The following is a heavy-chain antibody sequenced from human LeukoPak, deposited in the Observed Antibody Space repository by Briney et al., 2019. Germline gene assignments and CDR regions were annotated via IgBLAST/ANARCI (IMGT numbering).Heavy chain of an antibody. D-gene: IGHD2-8*01. V-gene: IGHV3-21*01. CDR1: GFTFTNYN. Sequence: GGSLRLSCAPSGFTFTNYNMNCVRHAPEKGLEWVSSISASSGFIQYADSLKGRFAISRDNAKNSLYLQMTSLRDEDTAVYYCARQRGYCSSGVCRGWFDPWGQGTLVTVSS. J-gene: IGHJ5*02. CDR2: ISASSGFI. CDR3: ARQRGYCSSGVCRGWFDP.